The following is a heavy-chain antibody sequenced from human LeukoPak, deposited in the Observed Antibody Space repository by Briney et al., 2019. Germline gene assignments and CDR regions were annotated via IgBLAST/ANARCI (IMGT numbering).Heavy chain of an antibody. CDR2: ISYDGSNK. V-gene: IGHV3-30*18. CDR3: AKDAIMVRGVIIYFDY. J-gene: IGHJ4*02. D-gene: IGHD3-10*01. CDR1: GFTFSSYG. Sequence: PGGSLRLSCAASGFTFSSYGMHWVHQAPGKGQEWGAVISYDGSNKYYADSVKGRFTISRDNSKNTLYLQMNSLRAEDTAVYYCAKDAIMVRGVIIYFDYWGQGTLVTVSS.